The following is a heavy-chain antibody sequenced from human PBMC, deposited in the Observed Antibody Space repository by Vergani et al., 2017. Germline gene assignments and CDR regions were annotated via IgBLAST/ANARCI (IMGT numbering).Heavy chain of an antibody. CDR3: ARSSGYCSGGSCSLDY. CDR2: IIPIFGTA. Sequence: QVQLVQSGAEVKQPGSSVKVSCKASGGTFSSYALSWVRPPPGQGLEWMGGIIPIFGTAHYAQKFQGRVTITADESTSTAYMELSSLRSEDTAVYYCARSSGYCSGGSCSLDYWGQGTLVTVSS. V-gene: IGHV1-69*01. D-gene: IGHD2-15*01. CDR1: GGTFSSYA. J-gene: IGHJ4*02.